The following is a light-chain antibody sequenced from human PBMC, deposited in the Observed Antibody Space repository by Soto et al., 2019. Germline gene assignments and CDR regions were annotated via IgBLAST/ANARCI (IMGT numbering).Light chain of an antibody. J-gene: IGKJ5*01. CDR1: HSVNSH. Sequence: EIVMTQSPATLSVSAVERVTLSCRTSHSVNSHVAWYQQKPGQAPRLLLYGASTRATGIPVRFSGSGFGTEFTLTISSLQSEDFAVYYCQQYKNWPLFGQGTRLEI. CDR2: GAS. V-gene: IGKV3-15*01. CDR3: QQYKNWPL.